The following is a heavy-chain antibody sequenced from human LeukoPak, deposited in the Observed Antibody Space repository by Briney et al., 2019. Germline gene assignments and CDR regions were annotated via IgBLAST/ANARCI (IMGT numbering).Heavy chain of an antibody. CDR1: GFTFSSYS. CDR3: ARDSSSWYDYGMDV. CDR2: ISSSSSYI. D-gene: IGHD6-13*01. V-gene: IGHV3-21*01. Sequence: GGSLRLSCAASGFTFSSYSMNWVRQAPGKGLEWVSSISSSSSYIYYADSVMGRFTISRDNAKNSLYLQMNSLRAEDTAVYYCARDSSSWYDYGMDVWGKGTTVTVSS. J-gene: IGHJ6*04.